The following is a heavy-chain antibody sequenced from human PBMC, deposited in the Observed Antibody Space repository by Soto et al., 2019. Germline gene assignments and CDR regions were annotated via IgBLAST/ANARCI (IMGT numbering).Heavy chain of an antibody. D-gene: IGHD3-16*01. V-gene: IGHV3-74*01. CDR2: INPDGSIT. CDR1: GFTFSTSW. Sequence: EVQLVESGGGLVQPGGSLRLSCAASGFTFSTSWMHWVRQTPGKGLVWVSHINPDGSITNYADSAKGRFTISRDNAKNTLFLQMNNLRADDTSVYFCARDIGYGGNWGQGTLVTVSS. CDR3: ARDIGYGGN. J-gene: IGHJ4*02.